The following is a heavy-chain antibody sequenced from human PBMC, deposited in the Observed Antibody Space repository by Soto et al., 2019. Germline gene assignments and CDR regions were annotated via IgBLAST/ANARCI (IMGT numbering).Heavy chain of an antibody. D-gene: IGHD3-16*01. CDR3: VKGGWLDF. CDR2: ISDDSSRT. V-gene: IGHV3-23*01. CDR1: GFTFSTFE. J-gene: IGHJ5*01. Sequence: EVQLLESGGGLVQPGGSLRLSCAAAGFTFSTFEMSWVRQAPGRGLAWVSFISDDSSRTYYADAVKVRFTISRDNSKHSLYLQMNSLTAEDTAVYACVKGGWLDFWGQGTLVTVSS.